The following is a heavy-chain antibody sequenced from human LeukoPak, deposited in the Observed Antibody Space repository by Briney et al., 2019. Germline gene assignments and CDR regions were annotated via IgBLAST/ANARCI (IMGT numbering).Heavy chain of an antibody. J-gene: IGHJ5*02. CDR1: GGSVSSGSYY. CDR3: ARVVVVPAAIISGFDWFDP. CDR2: IYYSGST. V-gene: IGHV4-61*01. D-gene: IGHD2-2*01. Sequence: SETLSLTCAVSGGSVSSGSYYWSWIRQPPGKGLEWIGYIYYSGSTNYNPSLKGRVTISVDTSKNQFSLKLSSVTAADTAVYYCARVVVVPAAIISGFDWFDPWGQGTLVTVSS.